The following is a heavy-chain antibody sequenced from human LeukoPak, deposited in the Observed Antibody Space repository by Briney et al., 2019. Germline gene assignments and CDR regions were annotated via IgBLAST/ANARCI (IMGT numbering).Heavy chain of an antibody. CDR3: AKGGYYDILTGYADS. V-gene: IGHV3-9*01. Sequence: PGGSLRLSCAASGFNFDDYAMHWVRQPPGKGLEWVSGISWNSGNRDYADSVKGRFTISRDNGKNSLYLQMNSLRVDDTAFYYCAKGGYYDILTGYADSWGRGTLVTVSS. D-gene: IGHD3-9*01. J-gene: IGHJ4*02. CDR1: GFNFDDYA. CDR2: ISWNSGNR.